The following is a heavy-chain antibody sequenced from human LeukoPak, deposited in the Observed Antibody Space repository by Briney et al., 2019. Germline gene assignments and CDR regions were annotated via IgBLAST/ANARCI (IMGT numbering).Heavy chain of an antibody. CDR1: DGSISNYF. Sequence: SETLSLTCTVPDGSISNYFWSWIRQPPGKGLEWIGYIFYIGMTNTHPSLKSRVTISMDTSKNHYSQNLRSVTAADTAIYYCARHGRMVIMSKFSTGIDQWGQGTLVTVSS. CDR2: IFYIGMT. J-gene: IGHJ4*02. CDR3: ARHGRMVIMSKFSTGIDQ. V-gene: IGHV4-59*08. D-gene: IGHD2-8*01.